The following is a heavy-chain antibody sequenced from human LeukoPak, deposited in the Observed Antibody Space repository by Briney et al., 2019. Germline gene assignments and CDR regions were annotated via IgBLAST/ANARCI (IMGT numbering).Heavy chain of an antibody. CDR3: ARGLGAIFGVVYYYGMDV. Sequence: GGSLRLSCAASGFTFSSYWMHWVRQAPGKGLVWVSRINSDGSSTSYADSVKGRFTISRDNAKNTLYLQMNSLRAEDTAVYYCARGLGAIFGVVYYYGMDVWGQGTTVTVSS. J-gene: IGHJ6*02. D-gene: IGHD3-3*01. V-gene: IGHV3-74*01. CDR2: INSDGSST. CDR1: GFTFSSYW.